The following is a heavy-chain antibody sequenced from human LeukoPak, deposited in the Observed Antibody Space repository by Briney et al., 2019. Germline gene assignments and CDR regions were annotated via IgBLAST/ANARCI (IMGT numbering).Heavy chain of an antibody. CDR3: ARDLGVSGSYYGGDAFDI. J-gene: IGHJ3*02. CDR1: GYTLTELS. D-gene: IGHD1-26*01. V-gene: IGHV1-24*01. Sequence: ASVKVSCKVSGYTLTELSMHWVRQAPGKGLEWMGGFDPEDGETIYAQKFQGRVTMTRDTSTSTVYMELSSLRSEDTAVYYCARDLGVSGSYYGGDAFDIWGQGAMVTVSS. CDR2: FDPEDGET.